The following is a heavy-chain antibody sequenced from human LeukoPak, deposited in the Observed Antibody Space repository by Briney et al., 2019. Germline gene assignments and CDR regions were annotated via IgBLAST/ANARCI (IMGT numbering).Heavy chain of an antibody. V-gene: IGHV4-59*01. J-gene: IGHJ4*02. CDR3: XRSIYGPFDY. D-gene: IGHD5/OR15-5a*01. CDR1: GGSISSYY. CDR2: IYYSGST. Sequence: PSETLSLTCTVSGGSISSYYWSWIRQPPGKGLEWIGYIYYSGSTNYNPSLKSRVTISVDTSKNQFSLKLSSVTAADTAVYYCXRSIYGPFDYWGQGTLVTVSS.